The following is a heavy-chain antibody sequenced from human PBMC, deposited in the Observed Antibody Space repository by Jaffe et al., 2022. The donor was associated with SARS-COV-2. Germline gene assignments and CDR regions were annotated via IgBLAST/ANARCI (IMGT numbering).Heavy chain of an antibody. D-gene: IGHD4-4*01. CDR3: AREKTYSSFVNFDH. Sequence: QVQLVESGGGVVQPGRSLRLSCEASGFTFSSHGMHWVRQAPGKGLEWVAVISYDGSKKYYADSVKGRCTISRDNSKSTLFLQVDSLRPEDTAVYYCAREKTYSSFVNFDHWGLGTLVTVSS. V-gene: IGHV3-30*03. CDR2: ISYDGSKK. CDR1: GFTFSSHG. J-gene: IGHJ4*02.